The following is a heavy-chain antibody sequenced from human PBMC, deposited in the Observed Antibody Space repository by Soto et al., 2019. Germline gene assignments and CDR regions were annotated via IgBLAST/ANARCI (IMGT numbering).Heavy chain of an antibody. D-gene: IGHD5-18*01. CDR3: ARPARDTAMVLSGHYGMDV. Sequence: ASVKVSCKASGGTFSSYAISWVRQAPGQGLEWMGGIIPIFGTANYAQKFQGRVTITADESTSTAYMELSSLRSEDTAVYYCARPARDTAMVLSGHYGMDVWGQGTTVTVSS. V-gene: IGHV1-69*13. CDR1: GGTFSSYA. J-gene: IGHJ6*02. CDR2: IIPIFGTA.